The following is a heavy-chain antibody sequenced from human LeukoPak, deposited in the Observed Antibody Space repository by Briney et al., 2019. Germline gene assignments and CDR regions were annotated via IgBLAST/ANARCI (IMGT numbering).Heavy chain of an antibody. CDR3: ARGGGGVLTFDHYAIDI. D-gene: IGHD3-9*01. CDR1: GYTFTGYY. V-gene: IGHV1-2*02. Sequence: ASLKVSCTASGYTFTGYYMSWVRQAPGQGLEWMGWINPNSGGTNYAQKFQGRVTMTRDTSISTAYMELSRLRSDDTAVYYCARGGGGVLTFDHYAIDIWGQGTMVTVSS. CDR2: INPNSGGT. J-gene: IGHJ3*02.